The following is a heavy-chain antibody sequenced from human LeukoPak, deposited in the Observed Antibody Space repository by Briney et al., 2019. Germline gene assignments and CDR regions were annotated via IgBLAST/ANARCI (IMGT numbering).Heavy chain of an antibody. CDR1: GSSFTSYW. CDR2: IYPAHSDT. D-gene: IGHD6-13*01. V-gene: IGHV5-51*01. J-gene: IGHJ5*02. Sequence: GASLQISCQCSGSSFTSYWIGGVRQLPGKGGEWIPIIYPAHSDTTYSPSFQAQVTISADKSISTAYLQWSSLKASDTAMYYCARRGEAAEWFDLWGQGTLVTVSS. CDR3: ARRGEAAEWFDL.